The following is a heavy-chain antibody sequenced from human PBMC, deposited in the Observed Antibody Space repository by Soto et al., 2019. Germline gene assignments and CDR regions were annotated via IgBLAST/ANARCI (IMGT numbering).Heavy chain of an antibody. CDR1: GFFLRDFG. CDR2: IWYDGSNT. D-gene: IGHD6-19*01. Sequence: PGGSLRLSCVASGFFLRDFGMHWVRQAPGKGLEWVSVIWYDGSNTYQGESVKGRFTMSRDISKNTLYLQMDSLRPEDTAVYYCVIAMAGTCPPFDSLGHGNLLPVSS. J-gene: IGHJ4*01. CDR3: VIAMAGTCPPFDS. V-gene: IGHV3-33*01.